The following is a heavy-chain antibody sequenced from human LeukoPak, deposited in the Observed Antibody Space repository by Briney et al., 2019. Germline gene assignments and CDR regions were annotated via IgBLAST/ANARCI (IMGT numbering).Heavy chain of an antibody. D-gene: IGHD5/OR15-5a*01. CDR1: GYTFTSYD. CDR3: VRGVYGGDV. CDR2: IDPDTGGT. J-gene: IGHJ6*04. Sequence: ASVKVSCKASGYTFTSYDINWVRQAPGQGLEWVGWIDPDTGGTNYAQKFQGRVTLTRDTSISTAYMELSRLRSDDTAVYFCVRGVYGGDVWGKGTTVTVSS. V-gene: IGHV1-2*02.